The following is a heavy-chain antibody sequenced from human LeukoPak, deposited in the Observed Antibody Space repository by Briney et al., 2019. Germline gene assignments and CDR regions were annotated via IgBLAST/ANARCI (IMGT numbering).Heavy chain of an antibody. CDR2: INHSGST. D-gene: IGHD6-13*01. J-gene: IGHJ4*02. CDR1: GGSFSGYY. Sequence: SETLSLTCAVYGGSFSGYYWSWIRQPPGKGLEWIGEINHSGSTNYNPSLKSRVTISVDKSKNQFSLKLSSVTAADTAVYYCAREAAYTSSWSDYWGQGTLVTVSS. V-gene: IGHV4-34*01. CDR3: AREAAYTSSWSDY.